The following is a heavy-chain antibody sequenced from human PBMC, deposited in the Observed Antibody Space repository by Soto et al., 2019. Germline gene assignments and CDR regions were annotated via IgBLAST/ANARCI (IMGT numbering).Heavy chain of an antibody. CDR1: GGTLGRYS. J-gene: IGHJ6*02. D-gene: IGHD2-2*01. CDR2: IIPIFGIA. CDR3: AREDRDRETGLVPAAIDGMDV. V-gene: IGHV1-69*08. Sequence: QVQLVQSGAEGKKPGSSVKVSCKASGGTLGRYSITWLRQAPGHGLEWIGRIIPIFGIASYAQKFQGRVTITADESTSTAYMELSSLRSDDTAVYYCAREDRDRETGLVPAAIDGMDVWGQGTTVTVSS.